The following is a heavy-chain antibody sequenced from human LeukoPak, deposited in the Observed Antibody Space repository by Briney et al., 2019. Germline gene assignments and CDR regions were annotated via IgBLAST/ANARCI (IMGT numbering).Heavy chain of an antibody. J-gene: IGHJ4*02. CDR1: GFTFSTYA. Sequence: GGSLRLSCAASGFTFSTYAMHWVRQATGKGLEYVSAISSNGGSTYYANSVKGRFTISRDNSKNTLFLQMGSLRAEDMAVYYCARAPLYSSGRGTDYWGQGTLVTVSS. CDR2: ISSNGGST. D-gene: IGHD6-19*01. CDR3: ARAPLYSSGRGTDY. V-gene: IGHV3-64*01.